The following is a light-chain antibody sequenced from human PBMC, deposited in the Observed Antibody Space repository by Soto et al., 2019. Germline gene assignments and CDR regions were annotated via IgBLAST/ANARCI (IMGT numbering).Light chain of an antibody. V-gene: IGKV1-12*01. CDR1: QSISNW. CDR3: QQASSFPWT. CDR2: AAS. J-gene: IGKJ1*01. Sequence: IQMTQSPSSVSASVGDRVTITCRASQSISNWLAWYQQKPGKAPNLLIYAASSLQSGVPSRFSGSGSGTDFTLTFSSLQPEEFATYFCQQASSFPWTFGQGTKVEIK.